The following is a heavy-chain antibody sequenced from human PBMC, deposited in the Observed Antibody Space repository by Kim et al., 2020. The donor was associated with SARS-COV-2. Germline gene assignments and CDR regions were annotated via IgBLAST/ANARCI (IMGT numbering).Heavy chain of an antibody. V-gene: IGHV3-7*03. Sequence: GGSLRLSCAASGFTFSSYWMSWVRQAPGKGLEWVANIKQDGSEKYYVDSVKGRFTISRDNAKNSLYLQMNSLRAEDTAVYYCARVRPTYYYDSSGYYDRWGQGTLVTVSS. CDR3: ARVRPTYYYDSSGYYDR. J-gene: IGHJ5*02. CDR1: GFTFSSYW. D-gene: IGHD3-22*01. CDR2: IKQDGSEK.